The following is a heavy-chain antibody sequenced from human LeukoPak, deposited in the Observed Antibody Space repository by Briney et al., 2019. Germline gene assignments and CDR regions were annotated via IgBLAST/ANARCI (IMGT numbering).Heavy chain of an antibody. CDR1: GGSISSYY. CDR2: IYTSGST. Sequence: SETLSLTCTVSGGSISSYYWSWIRQPAGKGLEWIGRIYTSGSTNYNPSLKSRVTLSVDTSKNQFSLKLSSVTAADTAVYYCAREARDNWNYVTYFDYWGQGTLVTVSS. CDR3: AREARDNWNYVTYFDY. V-gene: IGHV4-4*07. D-gene: IGHD1-7*01. J-gene: IGHJ4*02.